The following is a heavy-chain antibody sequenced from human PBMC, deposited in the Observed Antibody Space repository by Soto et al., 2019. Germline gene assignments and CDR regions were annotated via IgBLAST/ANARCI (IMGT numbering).Heavy chain of an antibody. J-gene: IGHJ6*02. CDR2: INPSGGST. V-gene: IGHV1-46*01. Sequence: ASVKVSCKASGYTFTSYYMHWVRQAPGQGLEWMGIINPSGGSTSYAQKFQGRVTMTRDTSTSTVYMELSSLRSEDTAVYYCAGNSLPFIVLVPAALDYYYYGMDVWGQGTTVTVSS. CDR1: GYTFTSYY. D-gene: IGHD2-2*01. CDR3: AGNSLPFIVLVPAALDYYYYGMDV.